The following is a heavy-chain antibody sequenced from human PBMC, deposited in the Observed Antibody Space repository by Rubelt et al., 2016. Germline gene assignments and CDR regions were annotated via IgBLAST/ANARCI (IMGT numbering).Heavy chain of an antibody. J-gene: IGHJ6*02. CDR3: ARETNRFYHYGVDV. V-gene: IGHV4-4*02. Sequence: QVQLQESGPGLVKPSGTLSLTCAVSGGSISSANWSSWVRQPPGKGLECIVELYYSGGTDYNPSLKSRVTMSVDKSKNQFSLRLTSVTAADTAVYYCARETNRFYHYGVDVWGQGTMVTVSS. CDR2: LYYSGGT. D-gene: IGHD2-8*01. CDR1: GGSISSANW.